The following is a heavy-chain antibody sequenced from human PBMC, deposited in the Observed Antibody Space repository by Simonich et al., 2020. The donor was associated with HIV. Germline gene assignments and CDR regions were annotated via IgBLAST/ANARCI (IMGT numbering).Heavy chain of an antibody. J-gene: IGHJ4*02. Sequence: QLQLQESGPGLVKPSETLSLTCTVSGGSIYRSSYYWGWIRQPPGKGLEWIGSIYYSGTTYDNPSLKSRVSISVDTSKNQFSLKLSSVTAADTAVYYCAKVGATTAIIDYWGQGTLVTVSS. D-gene: IGHD1-26*01. CDR1: GGSIYRSSYY. CDR2: IYYSGTT. V-gene: IGHV4-39*01. CDR3: AKVGATTAIIDY.